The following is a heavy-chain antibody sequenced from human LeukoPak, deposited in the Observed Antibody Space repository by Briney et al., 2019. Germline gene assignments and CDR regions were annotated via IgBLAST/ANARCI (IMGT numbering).Heavy chain of an antibody. CDR3: AKGDYGDCY. CDR1: GFTFSSYA. Sequence: GGSLRLPCAASGFTFSSYAMAWVRQAPGKGLEWVSAITGSGGSTYYADSVKGRFTISRDNSKNTLYMQMSSLRAEDTAVYYCAKGDYGDCYWGQGTLVTVSS. D-gene: IGHD4-17*01. CDR2: ITGSGGST. V-gene: IGHV3-23*01. J-gene: IGHJ4*02.